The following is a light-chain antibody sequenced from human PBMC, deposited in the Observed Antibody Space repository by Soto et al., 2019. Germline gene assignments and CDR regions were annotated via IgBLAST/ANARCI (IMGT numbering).Light chain of an antibody. CDR3: ASWDGTLNGQV. J-gene: IGLJ3*02. CDR2: RNT. Sequence: QSVLTQPPSASGTPGQRVTISCSGSRTNIGRNYVYWYQHLPGTAPKLLMQRNTKRPSGVPDRFSGSESDTSVSLAISGLRSEDEATYYCASWDGTLNGQVFGGGTKLTVL. CDR1: RTNIGRNY. V-gene: IGLV1-47*01.